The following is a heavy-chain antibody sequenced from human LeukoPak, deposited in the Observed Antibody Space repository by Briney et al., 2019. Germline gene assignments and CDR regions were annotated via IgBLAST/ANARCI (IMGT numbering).Heavy chain of an antibody. CDR3: VRHGQEGDLYGSGSYNAYDI. V-gene: IGHV4-59*08. CDR2: IYYSGST. CDR1: GGSISSDY. Sequence: PSETLSLTCTVSGGSISSDYWTWVRQPPGKGLEWIGYIYYSGSTNYNPSLKSRVTISVDTTKNQFSLKLSSVTAADTALYYCVRHGQEGDLYGSGSYNAYDIWGQGTLVTVSS. J-gene: IGHJ3*02. D-gene: IGHD3-10*01.